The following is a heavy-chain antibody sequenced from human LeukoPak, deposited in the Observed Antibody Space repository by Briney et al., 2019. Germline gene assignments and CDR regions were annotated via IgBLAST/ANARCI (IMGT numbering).Heavy chain of an antibody. CDR3: AKGPPRGYYYYYMDV. Sequence: PGGSLRLSCAASGFTFSSYGMHWVRQAPGKGLEWVAYIQYDGSNEQYADSVKGRFSISRDSSKNILYLQMNSLRAEDTAVYYCAKGPPRGYYYYYMDVWGKGTTVTVSS. CDR2: IQYDGSNE. V-gene: IGHV3-30*02. D-gene: IGHD3-10*01. J-gene: IGHJ6*03. CDR1: GFTFSSYG.